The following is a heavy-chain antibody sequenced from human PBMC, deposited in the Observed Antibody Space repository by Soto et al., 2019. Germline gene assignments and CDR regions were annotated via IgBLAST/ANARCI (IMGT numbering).Heavy chain of an antibody. D-gene: IGHD6-6*01. J-gene: IGHJ6*03. CDR1: GYTFTSYA. CDR3: ARSSLYYYYYYMDV. CDR2: INAGNGNT. V-gene: IGHV1-3*01. Sequence: QVQLVQSGAEVKKPGASMKVSCKASGYTFTSYAMHWVRQAPGQRLKWMGWINAGNGNTKYSQKFQGRVTITRDTSASTAYMELSSLRSEDTAVYYCARSSLYYYYYYMDVWGKGTTVTVSS.